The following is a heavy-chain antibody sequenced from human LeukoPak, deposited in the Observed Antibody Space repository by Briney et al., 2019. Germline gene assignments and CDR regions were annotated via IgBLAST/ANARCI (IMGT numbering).Heavy chain of an antibody. CDR3: AKDGGTTPFDY. Sequence: GGSLRLSCAASGFTFSSYGMHWVRQAPGKGLEWVAVISYDGSNKYYADSVKGRFTISRDNPKNTLYLQMNSLRAEDTAVYYCAKDGGTTPFDYWGQGTLVTVSS. V-gene: IGHV3-30*18. J-gene: IGHJ4*02. CDR1: GFTFSSYG. CDR2: ISYDGSNK. D-gene: IGHD1-1*01.